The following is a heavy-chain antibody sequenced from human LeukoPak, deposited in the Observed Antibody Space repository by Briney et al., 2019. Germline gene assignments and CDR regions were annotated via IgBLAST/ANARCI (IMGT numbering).Heavy chain of an antibody. Sequence: SETLSLTCTVSGYSISSGYYWGWIRQSPGKGLEWIGSIYNSGSTYYNPSLKSRITISVDTSKNQFSLKLSSVTAADTAVYYCARLGFGLYDYWGQGTLVTVSS. D-gene: IGHD2/OR15-2a*01. J-gene: IGHJ4*02. CDR3: ARLGFGLYDY. CDR1: GYSISSGYY. CDR2: IYNSGST. V-gene: IGHV4-38-2*02.